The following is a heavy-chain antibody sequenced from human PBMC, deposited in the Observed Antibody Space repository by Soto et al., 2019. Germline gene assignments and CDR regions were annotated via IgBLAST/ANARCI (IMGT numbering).Heavy chain of an antibody. V-gene: IGHV1-18*04. D-gene: IGHD3-10*01. CDR3: ARDLYYGSGGYRWCVP. CDR1: GYTFTTYG. J-gene: IGHJ5*02. Sequence: QVQLGQSGAEVKKPGASVKVSCEASGYTFTTYGITWVRQAPGQGLEWMGWISAYNGNTNYAQKFQGRVTMTTDTSTTTAYMELRSLRSDDTAVYYCARDLYYGSGGYRWCVPWGQGTLVTVSS. CDR2: ISAYNGNT.